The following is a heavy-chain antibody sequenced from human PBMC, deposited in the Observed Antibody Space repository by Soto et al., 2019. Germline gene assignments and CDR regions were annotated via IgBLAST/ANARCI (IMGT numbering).Heavy chain of an antibody. J-gene: IGHJ4*02. V-gene: IGHV1-2*02. CDR3: ARDPHTVNSNLHKY. CDR1: GYPFTDYY. CDR2: INPNSGGT. Sequence: QVQLVQSGAEVKKPGASVKVSCKASGYPFTDYYLHWVRQAPGQGLEWMGWINPNSGGTKYEQKFQDRVTMTRDTSISTGYMELSRLRSDDTAVYYCARDPHTVNSNLHKYWGQEPWSPSPQ. D-gene: IGHD4-17*01.